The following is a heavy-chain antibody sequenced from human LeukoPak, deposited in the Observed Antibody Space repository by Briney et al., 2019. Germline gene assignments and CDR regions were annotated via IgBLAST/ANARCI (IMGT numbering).Heavy chain of an antibody. V-gene: IGHV3-21*01. CDR3: ARDPHYCSSTSCYIVESFDY. Sequence: GGSLRLSCAASGFTFSSYSMNWVRQAPGKGLEWVSSISSSSSYIYYADSVKGRFTISRDNAKNSLYLQMNSLRAEDTAVYYCARDPHYCSSTSCYIVESFDYWGQGTLVTVSS. J-gene: IGHJ4*02. D-gene: IGHD2-2*02. CDR2: ISSSSSYI. CDR1: GFTFSSYS.